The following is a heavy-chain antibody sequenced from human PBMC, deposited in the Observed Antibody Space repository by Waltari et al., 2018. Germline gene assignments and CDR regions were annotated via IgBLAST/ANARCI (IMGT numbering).Heavy chain of an antibody. CDR2: INTDGSDA. D-gene: IGHD6-19*01. CDR1: GFGFSAYW. V-gene: IGHV3-74*01. Sequence: EVQLVESGGDLVQPGGSLRLCCAASGFGFSAYWMHWVRQVPGKGLFWVSHINTDGSDANYADSVKGRFTISRDNAKNSLYLEMSSLRVEDTAVYYCAFSRGWSSPFGAYDSWGQGTRVIVSS. J-gene: IGHJ3*02. CDR3: AFSRGWSSPFGAYDS.